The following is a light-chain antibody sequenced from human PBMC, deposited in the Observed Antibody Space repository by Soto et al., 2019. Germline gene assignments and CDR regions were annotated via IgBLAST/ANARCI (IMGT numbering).Light chain of an antibody. J-gene: IGLJ2*01. CDR1: NIGNKN. CDR3: QVWDSSTVV. CDR2: SDN. Sequence: SYELTQPLSVSVALGQTTRITCGGNNIGNKNVHWYQQRPGQAPVLVIYSDNNRPSGIPERFSGSNSGNTATLTINRAQAGDAADYYCQVWDSSTVVFGGGTKVTVL. V-gene: IGLV3-9*01.